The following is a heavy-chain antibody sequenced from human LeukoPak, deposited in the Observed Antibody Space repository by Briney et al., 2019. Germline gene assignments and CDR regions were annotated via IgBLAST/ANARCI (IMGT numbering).Heavy chain of an antibody. V-gene: IGHV1-8*01. D-gene: IGHD5-12*01. J-gene: IGHJ4*02. Sequence: ASVKVSCKVSGYTLTELSMHWVRQATGQGLEWMGWMNPNSGNTGYAQKFQGRVTMTRNTSISTAYMELSSLRSEDTAVYYCATSYSGYVRDWGQGTLVTVSS. CDR2: MNPNSGNT. CDR1: GYTLTELS. CDR3: ATSYSGYVRD.